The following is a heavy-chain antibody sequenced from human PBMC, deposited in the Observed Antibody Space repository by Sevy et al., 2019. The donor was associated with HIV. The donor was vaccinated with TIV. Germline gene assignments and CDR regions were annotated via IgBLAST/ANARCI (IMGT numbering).Heavy chain of an antibody. D-gene: IGHD3-22*01. CDR2: ISSSGSYI. Sequence: GGSLRLSCAASGFTFSSYSMNWVRQAPGKGLEWVSSISSSGSYIYYADSVKGRFTISRDNAKNSLYLQMNSLRAEDTAVYYCARGGSFYYYDSSGYDAFDIWGQGTMVTVSS. V-gene: IGHV3-21*01. CDR1: GFTFSSYS. J-gene: IGHJ3*02. CDR3: ARGGSFYYYDSSGYDAFDI.